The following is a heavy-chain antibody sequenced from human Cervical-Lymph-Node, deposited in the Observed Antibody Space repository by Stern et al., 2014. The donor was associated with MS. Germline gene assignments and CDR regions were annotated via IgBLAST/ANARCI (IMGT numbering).Heavy chain of an antibody. CDR2: IIPIFGTA. CDR1: GGTFSSYA. V-gene: IGHV1-69*01. D-gene: IGHD1-26*01. CDR3: AREGVGATTPPYGMDV. Sequence: QVQLGQSGAEVKKPGSSVKVSCKASGGTFSSYAISWVRQAPGQGLEWMGGIIPIFGTANYAQKFQGRVTITADESTSTAYMELSSLRSEDTAVYYCAREGVGATTPPYGMDVWGQGTTVTVSS. J-gene: IGHJ6*02.